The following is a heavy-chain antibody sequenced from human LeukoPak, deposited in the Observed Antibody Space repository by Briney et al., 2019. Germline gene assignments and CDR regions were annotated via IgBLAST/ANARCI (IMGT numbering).Heavy chain of an antibody. CDR3: TTAGHH. V-gene: IGHV3-15*01. Sequence: GGSLTLSCAASGFTFGNACMSCVRRAPGKGREWVGSIKSKTDGGTTDCAVPVKDSFTISRGDSKNTLYLQMNSLKTEDTAVYYCTTAGHHWGQGNLVTISS. CDR2: IKSKTDGGTT. J-gene: IGHJ5*02. CDR1: GFTFGNAC.